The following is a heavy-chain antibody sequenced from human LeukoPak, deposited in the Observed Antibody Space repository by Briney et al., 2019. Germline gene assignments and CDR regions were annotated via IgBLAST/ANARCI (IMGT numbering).Heavy chain of an antibody. Sequence: GGSLRLSCAASGFTFSNYWMNWVRQAPGKGLEWVANIKQDGSDTYYVYSVKGRFTISRDNAKNSLYLQMNSLRAEDTAVYYRARGATNYVFDIWGQRTMVTVSS. V-gene: IGHV3-7*01. CDR1: GFTFSNYW. J-gene: IGHJ3*02. D-gene: IGHD1-26*01. CDR2: IKQDGSDT. CDR3: ARGATNYVFDI.